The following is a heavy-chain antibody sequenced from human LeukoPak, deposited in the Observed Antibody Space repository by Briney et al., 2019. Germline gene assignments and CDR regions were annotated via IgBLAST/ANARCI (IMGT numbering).Heavy chain of an antibody. CDR3: ARHRAQGWFDP. V-gene: IGHV4-34*01. D-gene: IGHD5-24*01. CDR2: INHSGST. J-gene: IGHJ5*02. CDR1: GGSFSGYY. Sequence: SETLSLTCAVYGGSFSGYYWSWIRQPPGKGLEWIGEINHSGSTNYNPSLKSRVTISVDTSKNQFSLKLSSVTAADTAVYYCARHRAQGWFDPWGQGTLVTVSS.